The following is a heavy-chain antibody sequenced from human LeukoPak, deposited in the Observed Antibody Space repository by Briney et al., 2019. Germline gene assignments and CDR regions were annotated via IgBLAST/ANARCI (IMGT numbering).Heavy chain of an antibody. CDR1: GFSFSSHA. Sequence: GGSLRLSCAATGFSFSSHAMGWVRQPPGKGLEWVSGVDNSGDTTYFAGSVKGRFTISRDNSKNTLFLQTNSLRAEDTAVYYCTRGCTGGSCLFPDGMDIWGQGTTVTVSS. V-gene: IGHV3-23*01. J-gene: IGHJ6*02. D-gene: IGHD2-8*02. CDR3: TRGCTGGSCLFPDGMDI. CDR2: VDNSGDTT.